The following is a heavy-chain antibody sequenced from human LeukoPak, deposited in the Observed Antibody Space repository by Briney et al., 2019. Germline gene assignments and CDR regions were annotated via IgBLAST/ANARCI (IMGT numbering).Heavy chain of an antibody. D-gene: IGHD1-26*01. V-gene: IGHV4-39*07. CDR1: GGSVSSTTYY. Sequence: SETLSLTCSVSGGSVSSTTYYWGWIRQPPGKGLEWIATINYSGSTHYNPSLKSRVTISADTSNNQFSLQLNSVTAADTAIYYCARGGWISGSNYNFDYWGQGTLVTVSS. CDR2: INYSGST. J-gene: IGHJ4*02. CDR3: ARGGWISGSNYNFDY.